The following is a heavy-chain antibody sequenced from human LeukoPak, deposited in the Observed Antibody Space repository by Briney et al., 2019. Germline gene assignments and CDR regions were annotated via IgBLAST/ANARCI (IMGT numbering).Heavy chain of an antibody. CDR3: AELDITMIGGV. CDR1: GFTFYDYA. V-gene: IGHV3-48*03. Sequence: GGSLRLSCAASGFTFYDYAMNSVRQAPGEGLGWVSYISSSGSTIYYADSVKGRFNISRDNAKNSLYLQMNSLRAEDTAVYYCAELDITMIGGVWGKGTTVTISS. J-gene: IGHJ6*04. CDR2: ISSSGSTI. D-gene: IGHD3-10*02.